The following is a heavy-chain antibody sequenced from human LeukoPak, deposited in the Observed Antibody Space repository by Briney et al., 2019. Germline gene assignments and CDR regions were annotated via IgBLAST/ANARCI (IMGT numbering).Heavy chain of an antibody. CDR3: AKDGYSGSFDY. D-gene: IGHD5-12*01. CDR2: TKIDGSRT. V-gene: IGHV3-74*01. J-gene: IGHJ4*02. CDR1: GFSFRDYW. Sequence: GGSLRLSRTASGFSFRDYWMHWLAHSPEKTLVGVLGTKIDGSRTQYAPSVKSRFTITRDNAKNMVYFQMNNRRAEDRAVYYCAKDGYSGSFDYWGEGALVTVSS.